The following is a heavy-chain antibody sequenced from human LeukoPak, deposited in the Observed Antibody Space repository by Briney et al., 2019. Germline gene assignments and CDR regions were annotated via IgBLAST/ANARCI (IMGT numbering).Heavy chain of an antibody. D-gene: IGHD4-17*01. CDR3: ARNPDGDRLPYFDY. Sequence: PSETLSPTCTVSGGSISSYYWSWIRQPPGKGLEWIGYIYYSGSTNYNPSLKSRVTLSVDTSKNQFSLKLSSVTAADTAVYYCARNPDGDRLPYFDYWGQGTLVTVSS. CDR2: IYYSGST. J-gene: IGHJ4*02. V-gene: IGHV4-59*01. CDR1: GGSISSYY.